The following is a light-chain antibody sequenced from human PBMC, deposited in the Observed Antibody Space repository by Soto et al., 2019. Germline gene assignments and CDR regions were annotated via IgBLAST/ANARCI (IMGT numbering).Light chain of an antibody. Sequence: ESVLTPSPGTLSLSRGERATLSCRASQSVSSSYLAWYQQKPGQAPRLLIYGASTRATGIPARFSGSGSGTGFTLTISSLQSEDFAVYYCQQYNNWPPTFGQGTKVDIK. CDR1: QSVSSSY. CDR3: QQYNNWPPT. J-gene: IGKJ1*01. CDR2: GAS. V-gene: IGKV3-15*01.